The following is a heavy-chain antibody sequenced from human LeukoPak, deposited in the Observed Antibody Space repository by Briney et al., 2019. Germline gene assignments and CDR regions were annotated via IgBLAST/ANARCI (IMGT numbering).Heavy chain of an antibody. CDR2: FDPEDGET. CDR1: GYTLTELS. V-gene: IGHV1-24*01. D-gene: IGHD3-10*01. CDR3: ARVFGWHPSRHWYFDL. J-gene: IGHJ2*01. Sequence: ASVKVSCKVSGYTLTELSMHWVRQAPGKGLEWMGGFDPEDGETIYAQKFQGRVTMTEDTSTDTAYMELSSLRSEDTAVYYCARVFGWHPSRHWYFDLWGRGTLVTVSS.